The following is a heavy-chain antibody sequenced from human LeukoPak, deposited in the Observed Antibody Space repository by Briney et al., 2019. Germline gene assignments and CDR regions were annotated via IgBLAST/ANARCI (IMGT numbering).Heavy chain of an antibody. CDR1: GYTFTGYY. CDR3: ATGGCSSTSCYGANWFDP. Sequence: ASVKVSCKASGYTFTGYYMHWVRQAPGQGLEWMGWINPNSGGTNYAQKFQGWVTTTRDTSISTAYMELSRLRSDDTAVYYCATGGCSSTSCYGANWFDPWGQGTLVTVSS. D-gene: IGHD2-2*01. J-gene: IGHJ5*02. CDR2: INPNSGGT. V-gene: IGHV1-2*04.